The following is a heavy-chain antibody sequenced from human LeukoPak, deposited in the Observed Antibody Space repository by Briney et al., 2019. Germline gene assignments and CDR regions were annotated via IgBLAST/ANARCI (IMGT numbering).Heavy chain of an antibody. CDR1: RFTFSNYA. CDR2: ITGSSDYI. V-gene: IGHV3-21*01. J-gene: IGHJ4*02. Sequence: PGGSLRLSCAASRFTFSNYAVHWVRQAPGKGLEWVSCITGSSDYIFYADSVRGRFTISRDNAKNSLFLQMNSLRAEDTAVYYCAKFKGHYGDSEYYFDSWGQGTLVTVSS. D-gene: IGHD3-10*01. CDR3: AKFKGHYGDSEYYFDS.